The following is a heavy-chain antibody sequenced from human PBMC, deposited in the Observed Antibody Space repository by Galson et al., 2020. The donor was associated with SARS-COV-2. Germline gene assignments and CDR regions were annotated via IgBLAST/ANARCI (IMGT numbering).Heavy chain of an antibody. Sequence: GESLKISCAASGFTFSNAWMSWVRQAPGKGLEWVGRIKSKTDGGTTDYAAPVKGRFTISRDDSKNTLYLQMNSLKTEDTAVYYCTTGRYYYDSSGYLNDAFDIWGQGTMVTVSS. J-gene: IGHJ3*02. CDR2: IKSKTDGGTT. CDR1: GFTFSNAW. CDR3: TTGRYYYDSSGYLNDAFDI. D-gene: IGHD3-22*01. V-gene: IGHV3-15*01.